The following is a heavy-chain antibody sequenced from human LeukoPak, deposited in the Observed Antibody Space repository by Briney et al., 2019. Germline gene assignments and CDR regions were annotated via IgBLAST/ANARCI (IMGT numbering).Heavy chain of an antibody. CDR1: GGSISSYY. CDR2: IYYSGST. J-gene: IGHJ4*02. D-gene: IGHD6-19*01. CDR3: ARDRGSSGWYEPDFDY. V-gene: IGHV4-59*01. Sequence: SETLPLTCTVSGGSISSYYWSWIRQPPGKGLEWIGYIYYSGSTNHNPSLKSRVTISVDTSKNQFSLKLSSVTAADTAVYYCARDRGSSGWYEPDFDYWGQGTLVTVSS.